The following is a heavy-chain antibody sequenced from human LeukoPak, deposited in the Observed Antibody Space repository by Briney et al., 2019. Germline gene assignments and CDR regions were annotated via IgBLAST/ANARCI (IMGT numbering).Heavy chain of an antibody. CDR2: IYNSRST. CDR3: ARHSGYTISY. CDR1: GGSISNYY. V-gene: IGHV4-4*09. D-gene: IGHD3-22*01. Sequence: KASRTLSLTGTASGGSISNYYWSWIRQPPGKGLERIGYIYNSRSTDFNPSLKSRITMSVDTSKNQFSLKLSSVTAADTAVYYCARHSGYTISYWGQGTLVTVSS. J-gene: IGHJ4*02.